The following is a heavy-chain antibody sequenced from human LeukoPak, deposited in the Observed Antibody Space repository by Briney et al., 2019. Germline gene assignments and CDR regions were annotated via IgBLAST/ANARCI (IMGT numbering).Heavy chain of an antibody. CDR2: IYYSGST. CDR3: AKSTYGSGRMDY. CDR1: GGSISSGDYY. D-gene: IGHD3-10*01. Sequence: PSQTLSLTCTVSGGSISSGDYYWSWVRQPPGKGLEWIGYIYYSGSTYYNPSLKSRVTISVDTSKNQFSLKLSSVTAADTAVYYCAKSTYGSGRMDYWGQGTLVTVSS. J-gene: IGHJ4*02. V-gene: IGHV4-30-4*01.